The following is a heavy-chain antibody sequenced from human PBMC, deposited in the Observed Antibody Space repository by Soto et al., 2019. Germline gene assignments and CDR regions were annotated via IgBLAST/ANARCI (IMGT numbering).Heavy chain of an antibody. CDR1: GGSISSGGYS. Sequence: SETLSLTCAVSGGSISSGGYSWSWIRQPPGKGLEWIGYMYHSGSTYYNPSLKSRVTISVDTSKNQFSLKLSSVTAADTAVYYCARGGGYSYGYSYFDYWGQGTLVTVSS. CDR2: MYHSGST. V-gene: IGHV4-30-2*01. J-gene: IGHJ4*02. D-gene: IGHD5-18*01. CDR3: ARGGGYSYGYSYFDY.